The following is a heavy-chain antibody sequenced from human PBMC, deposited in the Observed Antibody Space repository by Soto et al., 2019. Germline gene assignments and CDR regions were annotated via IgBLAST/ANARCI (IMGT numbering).Heavy chain of an antibody. J-gene: IGHJ6*02. CDR3: AKDDYYGSGRGYYYYGMDV. D-gene: IGHD3-10*01. V-gene: IGHV3-30*18. CDR2: ISYDGSNK. Sequence: GGSLRLSCAASGFTFSSYGMHWVRQAPGKGLEWVAVISYDGSNKYYADSVKGRFTISRDNSKNTLYLQMNSLRAEDTAVYYCAKDDYYGSGRGYYYYGMDVRGQRTTVTVSS. CDR1: GFTFSSYG.